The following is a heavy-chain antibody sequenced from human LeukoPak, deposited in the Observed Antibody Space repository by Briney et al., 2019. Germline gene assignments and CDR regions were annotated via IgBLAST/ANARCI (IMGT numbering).Heavy chain of an antibody. CDR3: VNSYFDY. Sequence: PGGSLRLSCPAFGFTFSSHAMHWVRQAPGKGLEWVAFIRSDGSDKYYADSVKGRFTVSRDNSKNTLYLQMNSLRGEDTAVYYCVNSYFDYWGQGTLVTVSS. V-gene: IGHV3-30*02. CDR2: IRSDGSDK. J-gene: IGHJ4*02. CDR1: GFTFSSHA.